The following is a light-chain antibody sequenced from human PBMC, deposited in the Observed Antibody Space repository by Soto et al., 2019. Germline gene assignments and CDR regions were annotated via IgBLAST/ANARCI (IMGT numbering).Light chain of an antibody. V-gene: IGKV3-20*01. CDR3: QQYANSPWT. J-gene: IGKJ1*01. CDR2: DAS. Sequence: GLTQSPGTLALSPGERATLSCRASQRGSNSLAGDQLKPGQAPSLLIFDASIRATGIPDRFSGRGSGTDFTLTISRLEPEDFAVYCCQQYANSPWTVGQGTKVDSK. CDR1: QRGSNS.